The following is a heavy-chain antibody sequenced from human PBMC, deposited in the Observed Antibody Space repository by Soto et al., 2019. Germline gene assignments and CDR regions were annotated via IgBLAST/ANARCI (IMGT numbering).Heavy chain of an antibody. J-gene: IGHJ6*02. CDR1: GGSISSYY. D-gene: IGHD6-13*01. CDR3: ARVEAAAGDYYYYGMDV. V-gene: IGHV4-4*07. CDR2: IYTSGST. Sequence: QVQLQESGPGLVKPSETLSLTCTVSGGSISSYYWSWIRQPTGKGLEWIGRIYTSGSTNYNPSLKSRVTMSVDTSKNQFSLKLSSVTAADTAVYYCARVEAAAGDYYYYGMDVWGQGTTVTVSS.